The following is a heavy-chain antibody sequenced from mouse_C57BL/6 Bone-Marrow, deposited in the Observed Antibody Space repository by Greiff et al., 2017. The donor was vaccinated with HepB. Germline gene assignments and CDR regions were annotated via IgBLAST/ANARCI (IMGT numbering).Heavy chain of an antibody. CDR2: ISYDGSN. CDR1: GYSITSGYY. V-gene: IGHV3-6*01. D-gene: IGHD2-1*01. CDR3: ARADGNYRFAY. J-gene: IGHJ3*01. Sequence: DVKLVESGPGLVKPSQSLSLTCSVTGYSITSGYYWNWIRQFPGNKLEWMGYISYDGSNNYNPSLKNRISITRDTSKNQFFLKLNSVTTEDTATYYCARADGNYRFAYWGQGTLVTVSA.